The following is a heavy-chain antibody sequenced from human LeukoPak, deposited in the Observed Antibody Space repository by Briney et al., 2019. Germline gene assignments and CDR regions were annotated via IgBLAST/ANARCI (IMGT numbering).Heavy chain of an antibody. D-gene: IGHD2-15*01. CDR1: GFTFSSYS. V-gene: IGHV3-48*01. CDR3: ATVYVVPDY. CDR2: ISSSSSTI. Sequence: GGSLRLSCAASGFTFSSYSMNWVRQAPGKGLEWVSYISSSSSTIYYADSVKGRFTISRDNAKNSLYLQMNSLRAEDTAVYYCATVYVVPDYWGQGTLVTVSS. J-gene: IGHJ4*02.